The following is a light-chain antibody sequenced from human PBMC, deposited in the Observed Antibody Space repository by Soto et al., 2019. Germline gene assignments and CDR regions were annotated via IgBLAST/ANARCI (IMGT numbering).Light chain of an antibody. CDR3: QQYGSSPRT. J-gene: IGKJ1*01. CDR2: DAC. Sequence: EIVLTQSPGTLSLSPGERATLSCRASQSVRSYLAWYQQKPGQAPRLLIYDACNRATGIPDRFSRSGSGTDFSLTISRLEAEYFAVYYCQQYGSSPRTFGQGTKVDNK. CDR1: QSVRSY. V-gene: IGKV3-20*01.